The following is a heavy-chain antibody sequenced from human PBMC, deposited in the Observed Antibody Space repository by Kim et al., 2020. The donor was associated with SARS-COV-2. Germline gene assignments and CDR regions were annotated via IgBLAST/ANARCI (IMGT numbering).Heavy chain of an antibody. CDR3: AKVNKWLVRGNWFDP. D-gene: IGHD6-19*01. J-gene: IGHJ5*02. CDR1: GFTFSSYA. V-gene: IGHV3-23*01. CDR2: ISGSGGST. Sequence: GGSLRLSCAASGFTFSSYAMSWVRQAPGKGLEWVSAISGSGGSTYYADSVKGRFTISRDNSKNTLYLQMNSLRAEDTAVYYCAKVNKWLVRGNWFDPWGQGTLVTVSS.